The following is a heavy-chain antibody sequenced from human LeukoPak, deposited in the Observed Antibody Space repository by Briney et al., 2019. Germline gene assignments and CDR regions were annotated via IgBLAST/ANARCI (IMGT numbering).Heavy chain of an antibody. Sequence: GGSLRLSCTASGFTFSNYAMTWVRQAPGKGLEWVSSISGTGGRTYSADSVKGRFTISRDNSKNTLYLQMKNLRVEHTAVYYCAKGLHGGVGYGVDIWGQGTTVSVSS. CDR2: ISGTGGRT. V-gene: IGHV3-23*01. CDR1: GFTFSNYA. D-gene: IGHD3-16*01. CDR3: AKGLHGGVGYGVDI. J-gene: IGHJ6*02.